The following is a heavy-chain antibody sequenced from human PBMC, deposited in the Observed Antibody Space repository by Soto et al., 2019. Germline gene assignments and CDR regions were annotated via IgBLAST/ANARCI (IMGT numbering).Heavy chain of an antibody. D-gene: IGHD3-9*01. J-gene: IGHJ4*02. CDR1: GGTFSSYA. CDR2: IIPIFGTA. Sequence: ASVKVSCKASGGTFSSYAISWVRQAPGQGLEWMGGIIPIFGTANYAQKFQGRVTITADESTSTAYMELSSLRSEDTAVYYCARDAYDILTGYIYYFDYWGQGTLVTVSS. CDR3: ARDAYDILTGYIYYFDY. V-gene: IGHV1-69*13.